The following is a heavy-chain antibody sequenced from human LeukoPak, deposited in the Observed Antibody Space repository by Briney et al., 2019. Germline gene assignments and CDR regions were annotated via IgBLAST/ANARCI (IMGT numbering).Heavy chain of an antibody. J-gene: IGHJ4*02. V-gene: IGHV4-39*01. Sequence: PSETLSLTCTVSGGSISSSSYYWGWIRQPPGKGLEWIGSIYCSGSTYYNPSLKSRVTISVDTSKNQFSLKLSSVTAADTAVYYCARRGRHYDFWSGYYKRKGYFDYWGQGTLVTVSS. CDR2: IYCSGST. CDR3: ARRGRHYDFWSGYYKRKGYFDY. CDR1: GGSISSSSYY. D-gene: IGHD3-3*01.